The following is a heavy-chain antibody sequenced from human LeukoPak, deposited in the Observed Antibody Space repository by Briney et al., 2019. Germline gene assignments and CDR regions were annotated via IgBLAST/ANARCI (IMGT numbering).Heavy chain of an antibody. Sequence: GGSLRLSCAASGFTFSSYAMSWVGQAPGKGLEWVSAISGSGGSTYYAGSVKGRFTISRDNSKNTLYLQMNSLRAEDAAVFYCAKGVGATSAGYYFDYWGQGTLVTVSS. CDR1: GFTFSSYA. J-gene: IGHJ4*02. D-gene: IGHD1-26*01. CDR2: ISGSGGST. V-gene: IGHV3-23*01. CDR3: AKGVGATSAGYYFDY.